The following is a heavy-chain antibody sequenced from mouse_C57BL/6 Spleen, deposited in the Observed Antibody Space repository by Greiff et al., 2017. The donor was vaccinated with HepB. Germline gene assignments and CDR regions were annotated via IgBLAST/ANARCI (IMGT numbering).Heavy chain of an antibody. V-gene: IGHV1-39*01. D-gene: IGHD1-1*01. Sequence: VQLQQSGPELVKPGASVKISCKASGYSFTDYNMNWVKQSNGKSLEWIGVINPNYGTTSYNQKFKGKATLTVDQSSSTAYMQLNSLTSEDSAVYYCARAGATTVVRGDYYAMDYWGQGTSVTVSS. CDR2: INPNYGTT. CDR1: GYSFTDYN. CDR3: ARAGATTVVRGDYYAMDY. J-gene: IGHJ4*01.